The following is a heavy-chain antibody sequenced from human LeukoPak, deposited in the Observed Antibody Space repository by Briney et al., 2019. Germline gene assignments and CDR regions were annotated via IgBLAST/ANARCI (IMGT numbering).Heavy chain of an antibody. CDR1: GGSFSGYY. J-gene: IGHJ5*02. D-gene: IGHD3-10*01. CDR3: ARGLRGRRVVRGANWFDP. Sequence: PSETLSLTCAVYGGSFSGYYWSWIRQPPGKGLEWIGEINHSGSTNYNPSLKSRVTISVDTSKNQFSLKLSSVTAADTAVYYCARGLRGRRVVRGANWFDPWGQGTLVTVSS. V-gene: IGHV4-34*01. CDR2: INHSGST.